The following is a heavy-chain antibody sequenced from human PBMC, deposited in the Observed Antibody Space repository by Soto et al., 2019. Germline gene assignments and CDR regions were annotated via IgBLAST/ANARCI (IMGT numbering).Heavy chain of an antibody. J-gene: IGHJ4*02. CDR2: LNPGGQTT. CDR1: GFTFSSFA. Sequence: EVQLSESGGGLVQPGGSLRLSCAASGFTFSSFAMTWVRQAPGKGLEWVSALNPGGQTTHYTDSVKGRFTISRDNAKNTLYLQMNSLTAADTAVYYCAKDSPVSNNYQDLDYWGQGTLVTVSS. V-gene: IGHV3-23*01. D-gene: IGHD4-4*01. CDR3: AKDSPVSNNYQDLDY.